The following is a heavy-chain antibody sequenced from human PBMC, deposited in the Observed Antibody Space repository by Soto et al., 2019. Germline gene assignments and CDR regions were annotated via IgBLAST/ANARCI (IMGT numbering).Heavy chain of an antibody. Sequence: ASVKVSCKASGYTFMSYGISWVRQATGQGLEWMGWIGVYHGNTNYTQNLQGRVTMTTDTSTSTAYMELRSLRSDDTAVYYCAIGGGYYDSSGYYYGGAFDIWGQGTMVTVSS. D-gene: IGHD3-22*01. CDR2: IGVYHGNT. CDR1: GYTFMSYG. CDR3: AIGGGYYDSSGYYYGGAFDI. J-gene: IGHJ3*02. V-gene: IGHV1-18*01.